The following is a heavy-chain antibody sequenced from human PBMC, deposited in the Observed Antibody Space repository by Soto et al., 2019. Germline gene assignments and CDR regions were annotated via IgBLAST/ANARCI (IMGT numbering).Heavy chain of an antibody. CDR1: GFTFSTYW. CDR3: ASPRIPTAVRL. Sequence: PGGSLRLSCAASGFTFSTYWMSWVRQAPGKGLEWVAIIKQDGSDKYYVDSVKGRFTISRDNAKNSLYLQMNSLRAEDTAVYYCASPRIPTAVRLGGQGTLVTVSS. D-gene: IGHD6-13*01. V-gene: IGHV3-7*01. CDR2: IKQDGSDK. J-gene: IGHJ4*02.